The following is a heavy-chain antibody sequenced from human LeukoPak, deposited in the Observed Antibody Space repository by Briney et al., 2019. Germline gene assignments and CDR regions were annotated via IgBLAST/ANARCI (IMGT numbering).Heavy chain of an antibody. J-gene: IGHJ6*02. V-gene: IGHV3-23*01. D-gene: IGHD3-10*01. Sequence: PGGSLRLSCAASGFTFSSYVMGWVRQAPGKGLEWVSAISGSGATTYYADAVKGRFTISRDNSRNTLYLQMHSLGGEDTAVYYCANTVVRGVASMDVWGRGATVTVSS. CDR1: GFTFSSYV. CDR2: ISGSGATT. CDR3: ANTVVRGVASMDV.